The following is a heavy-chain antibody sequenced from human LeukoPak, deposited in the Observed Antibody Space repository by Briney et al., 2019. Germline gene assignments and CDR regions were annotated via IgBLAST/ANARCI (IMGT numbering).Heavy chain of an antibody. J-gene: IGHJ3*02. CDR1: GGSLSFYY. CDR2: ISQNGDS. V-gene: IGHV4-34*01. Sequence: PSETLSLTCGVSGGSLSFYYWSWIRQSPGKGLEWIAEISQNGDSNYNMSLKSRVTISLDKSKNQVSLKLNSVTAADTAVYYCARGLGDYVWGSYRSKGAFDIWGQGTMVTVSS. D-gene: IGHD3-16*02. CDR3: ARGLGDYVWGSYRSKGAFDI.